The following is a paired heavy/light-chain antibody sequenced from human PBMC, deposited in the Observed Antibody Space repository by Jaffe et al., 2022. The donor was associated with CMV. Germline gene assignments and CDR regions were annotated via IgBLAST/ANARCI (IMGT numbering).Heavy chain of an antibody. CDR2: VYNSGST. V-gene: IGHV4-59*01. D-gene: IGHD3-22*01. J-gene: IGHJ4*02. CDR1: GGSIGTYY. Sequence: QVQLQESGPGLLKPSETLALTCAVSGGSIGTYYWTWIRQPPGKGLEWIGYVYNSGSTNFNPTLKSRVAMSVDTSKNQFSLKLNSVTAADTAVYYCARGRRTQHYYDISGFFIYYFDYWGQGALVTVSS. CDR3: ARGRRTQHYYDISGFFIYYFDY.
Light chain of an antibody. J-gene: IGLJ3*02. Sequence: SYELTQPPSVSVSPGQTARITCSGDALPRNYVYWYQQKSGQAPVLVIYEDNKRPSGIPERFSASSSGTMATLTISGAQVEDEADYHCFSTDKDTRGGVFGGGTKLTVL. V-gene: IGLV3-10*01. CDR2: EDN. CDR3: FSTDKDTRGGV. CDR1: ALPRNY.